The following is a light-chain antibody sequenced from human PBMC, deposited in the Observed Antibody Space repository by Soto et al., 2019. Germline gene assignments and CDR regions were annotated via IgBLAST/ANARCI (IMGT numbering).Light chain of an antibody. Sequence: EIVLTQSPGSLSLYPGDRGTLSCRASQSVNSALLAWYQQKPGQAPRLLIYGTSSRATGIPDRFSGSGSGTDFTLTISRLEPEDFAVYYCQQYGRSVTFGGGTKVEIK. CDR2: GTS. V-gene: IGKV3-20*01. CDR3: QQYGRSVT. CDR1: QSVNSAL. J-gene: IGKJ4*01.